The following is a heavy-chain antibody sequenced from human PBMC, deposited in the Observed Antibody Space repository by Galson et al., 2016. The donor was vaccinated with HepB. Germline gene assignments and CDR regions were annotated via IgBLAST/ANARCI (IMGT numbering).Heavy chain of an antibody. J-gene: IGHJ6*03. CDR1: GFSFSDYY. V-gene: IGHV3-11*06. CDR3: ARDNVVNINYDSNVYYYYYTDV. Sequence: SLRLSCAASGFSFSDYYMSWIRQAPGKGPEWLSYISTGSTYTNYTDSVKGRFTISRDNAKNSLYLQMTSLRAEDTAVYYCARDNVVNINYDSNVYYYYYTDVWGKGTTVTVSS. D-gene: IGHD3-22*01. CDR2: ISTGSTYT.